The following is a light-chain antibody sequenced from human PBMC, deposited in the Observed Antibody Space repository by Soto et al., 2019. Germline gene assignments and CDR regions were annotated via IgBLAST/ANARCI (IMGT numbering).Light chain of an antibody. J-gene: IGKJ5*01. V-gene: IGKV1-9*01. CDR2: AAS. Sequence: DIQLTQSPSFLSASAGDRVTITCRASQGISSFLAWYQQKPGRVPKLLIYAASTLQSGVPSRFSGSGSGTEFTLTITSLQPEDFATYYCQQLNFFPITFGQGTRLEI. CDR1: QGISSF. CDR3: QQLNFFPIT.